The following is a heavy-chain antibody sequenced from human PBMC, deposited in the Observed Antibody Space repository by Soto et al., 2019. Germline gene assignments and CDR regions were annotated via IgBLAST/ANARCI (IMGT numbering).Heavy chain of an antibody. CDR2: ISGSGGST. V-gene: IGHV3-23*01. CDR3: AKYCSSTSCYIGDWFDP. J-gene: IGHJ5*02. Sequence: GGSLRLSCAASGFTFSSYAMSWVRQAPGKGLEWVSAISGSGGSTYYADSVKGRFTISRDNSKNTLYLQMNSLRAEDTAVYYCAKYCSSTSCYIGDWFDPWGQGTLVTVSS. CDR1: GFTFSSYA. D-gene: IGHD2-2*02.